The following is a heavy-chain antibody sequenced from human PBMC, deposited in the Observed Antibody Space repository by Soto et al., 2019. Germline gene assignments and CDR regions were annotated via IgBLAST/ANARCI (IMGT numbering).Heavy chain of an antibody. V-gene: IGHV4-34*01. CDR2: INHSGST. D-gene: IGHD2-2*01. CDR3: ARGKRWAVPAARGQGLAFDI. Sequence: QVQLQQWGAGLLKPSETLSLTCAVYGGSFSGYYWSWIRQPPGKGLEWIGEINHSGSTNYNPSLKSRVTISIGTSKNQFSLKLSSVPAADTAVYYCARGKRWAVPAARGQGLAFDIWGQGTMVTVSS. J-gene: IGHJ3*02. CDR1: GGSFSGYY.